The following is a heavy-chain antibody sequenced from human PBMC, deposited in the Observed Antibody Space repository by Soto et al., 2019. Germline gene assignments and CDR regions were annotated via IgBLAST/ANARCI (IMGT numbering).Heavy chain of an antibody. CDR3: ATWHEREHAYDV. CDR2: INPSGGGT. V-gene: IGHV1-46*01. D-gene: IGHD1-26*01. CDR1: GYTFLDFY. J-gene: IGHJ3*01. Sequence: QVQLVQSGTEVKKPGASVKVSCKASGYTFLDFYIHWVRQAPGQGLEWMGFINPSGGGTTYAQQFQGRLTMTRDTSTSTVYMELISLRSEDTAIYYCATWHEREHAYDVWGQGTTVTVSS.